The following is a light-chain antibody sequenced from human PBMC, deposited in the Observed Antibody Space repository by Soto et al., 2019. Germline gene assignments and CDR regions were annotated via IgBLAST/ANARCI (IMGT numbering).Light chain of an antibody. Sequence: IHLTQSPSSLSASVGDRVTITCRASQSISSYLNWYQQKPGKAPKLLSYAASSLQSGVPSRFSGSGSGTDFTLTISSLQPEDFATYYCQQSYSTPRTFGQGTKVDTK. CDR3: QQSYSTPRT. V-gene: IGKV1-39*01. CDR1: QSISSY. J-gene: IGKJ1*01. CDR2: AAS.